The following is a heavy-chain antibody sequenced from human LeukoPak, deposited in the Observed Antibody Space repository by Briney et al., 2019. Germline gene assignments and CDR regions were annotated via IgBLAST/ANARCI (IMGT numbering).Heavy chain of an antibody. CDR3: ATEKDLLVDS. Sequence: GASVKVFCKVSGYSLRELSTHWVRHAPGQGFEWMGGFHPGEDDTIYAQKFQDSVTMNEDTYTDTAYLDLSSLRSEDTAVYFCATEKDLLVDSWGQGTPVTVSS. CDR1: GYSLRELS. J-gene: IGHJ5*01. CDR2: FHPGEDDT. V-gene: IGHV1-24*01. D-gene: IGHD1-26*01.